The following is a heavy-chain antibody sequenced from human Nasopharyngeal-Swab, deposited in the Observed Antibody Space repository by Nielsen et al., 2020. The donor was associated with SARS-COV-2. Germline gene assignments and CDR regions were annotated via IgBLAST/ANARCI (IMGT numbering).Heavy chain of an antibody. CDR1: GYTFINFH. V-gene: IGHV1-2*02. Sequence: ASVKVSCKGYGYTFINFHVNWVRQAPAQGLEWMGWINPNSGGTNYAQKFQGRVSMTRDTSISTAYMELSRLRSDDTAVYYCALGLELLWPTKDAFDIWGQGTMVSISS. D-gene: IGHD3-10*01. J-gene: IGHJ3*02. CDR2: INPNSGGT. CDR3: ALGLELLWPTKDAFDI.